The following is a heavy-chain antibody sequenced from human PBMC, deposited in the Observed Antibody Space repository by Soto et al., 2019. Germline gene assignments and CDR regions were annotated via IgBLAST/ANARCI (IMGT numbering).Heavy chain of an antibody. CDR3: ARGIAAAGTRWFDP. V-gene: IGHV4-34*01. J-gene: IGHJ5*02. CDR2: INHSGST. D-gene: IGHD6-13*01. Sequence: QVQLQQWGAGLLKPSETLSLTCAVYGGSFSGYYWSWIRQPPGKGLEWIGEINHSGSTNYNPSLKSRGTISVDTSKNQFSLKLSSVTAADTAVYYCARGIAAAGTRWFDPWGQGTLVTVSS. CDR1: GGSFSGYY.